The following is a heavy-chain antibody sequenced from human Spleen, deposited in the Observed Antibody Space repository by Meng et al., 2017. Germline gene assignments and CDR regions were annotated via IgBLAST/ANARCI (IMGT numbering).Heavy chain of an antibody. Sequence: QVQLHESGPGLVKPSQTLSLTCSVPGGSISSGDYFWSWIRQPPGKGLECIGYMSYSGSSYYNPSLKSRVTMSVDTSTSQFSLKVRSVTAADTAVYYCARVSTDYYDSTGFQTYFDYWGRGTLVTVSS. CDR2: MSYSGSS. D-gene: IGHD3-22*01. CDR1: GGSISSGDYF. J-gene: IGHJ4*02. V-gene: IGHV4-30-4*01. CDR3: ARVSTDYYDSTGFQTYFDY.